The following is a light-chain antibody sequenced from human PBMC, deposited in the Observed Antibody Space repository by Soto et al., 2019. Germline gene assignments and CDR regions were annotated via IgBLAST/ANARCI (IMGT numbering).Light chain of an antibody. CDR2: ATS. CDR3: QQYGSSPT. CDR1: QSISRSD. V-gene: IGKV3-20*01. Sequence: EIVLTQSPGTVSLSPGESATLSCMASQSISRSDLAWYQHRPGQSPRLLIYATSSRATGIPDRLTGGGAGTALTLTISRLEPEDYPVYYCQQYGSSPTFGGGTKVDIK. J-gene: IGKJ4*01.